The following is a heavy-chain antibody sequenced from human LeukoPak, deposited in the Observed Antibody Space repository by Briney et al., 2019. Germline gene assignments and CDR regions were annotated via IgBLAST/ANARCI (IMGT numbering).Heavy chain of an antibody. CDR1: GFTFSSYA. D-gene: IGHD6-13*01. V-gene: IGHV3-30-3*01. J-gene: IGHJ4*02. CDR2: ISYDGSNK. CDR3: ARDLEAAAAPD. Sequence: GRSLRLSCAASGFTFSSYAMHWVRQAPGKGLEWVAVISYDGSNKYYADSVKGRFTISRDNAKNSLYLQMNSLRAEDTAVYYCARDLEAAAAPDWGQGTLVTVSS.